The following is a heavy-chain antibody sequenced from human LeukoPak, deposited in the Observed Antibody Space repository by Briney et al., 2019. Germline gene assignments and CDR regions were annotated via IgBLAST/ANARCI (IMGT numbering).Heavy chain of an antibody. D-gene: IGHD3-10*01. CDR3: ASRGSGSYPHDY. CDR1: GFTFSSYT. V-gene: IGHV3-23*01. CDR2: ISGNGGST. Sequence: GGSLRLSCAASGFTFSSYTMSWVRQAPAKGLEWVSAISGNGGSTYYADSVKGRFTISRDNSKNTLYLQMNSLRAEDTAVYYCASRGSGSYPHDYWGQGTLVTVSS. J-gene: IGHJ4*02.